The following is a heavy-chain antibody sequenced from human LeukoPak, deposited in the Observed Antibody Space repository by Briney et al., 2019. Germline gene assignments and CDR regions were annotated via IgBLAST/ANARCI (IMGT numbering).Heavy chain of an antibody. CDR2: ISGSGGST. CDR3: ARGVYDSNPPDAFDI. Sequence: GGSLRLSCAAPGFTFSSYAMRWVRQAPGKGLEWVSAISGSGGSTYYADSVKGRFTISRDNSKNTLYLQMNSLRAEDTAVYYCARGVYDSNPPDAFDIWGQGTMVTVSS. D-gene: IGHD3-22*01. CDR1: GFTFSSYA. J-gene: IGHJ3*02. V-gene: IGHV3-23*01.